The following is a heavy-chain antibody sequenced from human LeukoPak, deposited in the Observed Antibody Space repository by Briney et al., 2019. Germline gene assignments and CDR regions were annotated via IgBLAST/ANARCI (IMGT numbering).Heavy chain of an antibody. J-gene: IGHJ3*02. CDR1: GFTFSSYS. D-gene: IGHD3-10*01. CDR3: ARGVRGLRGVIITYAFDI. V-gene: IGHV3-21*01. Sequence: GGSLRLSCAASGFTFSSYSMNWVRQAPGKGLEWVSSISSSSSYIYYADSVKGRFTISRDNAKNSLYLQMNSLRAEDTAVYYCARGVRGLRGVIITYAFDIWDQGTMVTVSS. CDR2: ISSSSSYI.